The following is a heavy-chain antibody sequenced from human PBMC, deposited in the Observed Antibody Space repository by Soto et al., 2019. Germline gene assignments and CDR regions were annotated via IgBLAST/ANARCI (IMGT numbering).Heavy chain of an antibody. Sequence: GSLRLSCAASGFTFSDHYMDWVRQAPGKGLEWVGRTRNKANSYTTEYAASVKGRFTISRDDSKNSLYLQMNSLKTEDTAVYYCARSSSGYRKFDYWGQGTLVTVSS. V-gene: IGHV3-72*01. CDR2: TRNKANSYTT. J-gene: IGHJ4*02. CDR1: GFTFSDHY. CDR3: ARSSSGYRKFDY. D-gene: IGHD3-22*01.